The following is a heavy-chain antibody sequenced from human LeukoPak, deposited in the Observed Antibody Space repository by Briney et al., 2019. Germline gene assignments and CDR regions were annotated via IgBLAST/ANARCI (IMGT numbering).Heavy chain of an antibody. D-gene: IGHD5-12*01. Sequence: ASVKVSCKASGYTFTGYYMHWVRQAPGQGLEWMGWINPNSGGTNYAQKFQGRVTMTRDTSTSTVYMELSSLRSEDTAVYYCARASGYDDFDYWGQGTLVTVSS. J-gene: IGHJ4*02. V-gene: IGHV1-2*02. CDR3: ARASGYDDFDY. CDR1: GYTFTGYY. CDR2: INPNSGGT.